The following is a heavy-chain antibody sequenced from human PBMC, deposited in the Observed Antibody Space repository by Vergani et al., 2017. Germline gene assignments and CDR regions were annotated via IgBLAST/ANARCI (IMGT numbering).Heavy chain of an antibody. CDR3: ATYSSSWNSYYYYGMDV. CDR1: GYTFTSYY. J-gene: IGHJ6*02. Sequence: QVQLVQSGAEVKKPGASVKVSCKASGYTFTSYYMHWVRQAPGQGLEWMGIINPSGGSTSYAQKFQGRVTMTRDTSTSTVYMELSSLRSEDTAVYYCATYSSSWNSYYYYGMDVWGQGTTVTVSS. D-gene: IGHD6-13*01. CDR2: INPSGGST. V-gene: IGHV1-46*01.